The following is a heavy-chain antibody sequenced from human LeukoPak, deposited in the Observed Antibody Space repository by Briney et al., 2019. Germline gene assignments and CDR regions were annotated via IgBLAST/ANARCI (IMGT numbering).Heavy chain of an antibody. CDR3: TRDSGLGNDAFDV. J-gene: IGHJ3*01. CDR1: GDSLSSNSAA. V-gene: IGHV6-1*01. CDR2: TYYRSKWFY. D-gene: IGHD3-10*01. Sequence: SQTLSLTSAISGDSLSSNSAACDWLRHSPSRGLEWLGRTYYRSKWFYDYAVSVKSRITINPDTSKNQFSLLLNSVTLQDTAVYYCTRDSGLGNDAFDVWGQGTMVTVSS.